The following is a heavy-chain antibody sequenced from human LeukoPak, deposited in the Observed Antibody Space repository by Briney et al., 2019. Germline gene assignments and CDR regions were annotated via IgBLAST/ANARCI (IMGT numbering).Heavy chain of an antibody. CDR3: ARVRCSGGSCPYYYYYYYMDV. J-gene: IGHJ6*03. V-gene: IGHV4-39*07. Sequence: SETLSLTCTVSGGSISTSNYYWGWIRQPPGKGLERIGNIFYSGSTYYSPSLQSRVTISIDTSKNQFSLKLRFVTAADTAVYYCARVRCSGGSCPYYYYYYYMDVWGKGTTVTVSS. CDR1: GGSISTSNYY. D-gene: IGHD2-15*01. CDR2: IFYSGST.